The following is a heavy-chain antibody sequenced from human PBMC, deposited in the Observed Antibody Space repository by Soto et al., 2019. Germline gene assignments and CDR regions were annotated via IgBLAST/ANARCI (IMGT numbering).Heavy chain of an antibody. Sequence: SLXLSCAASGFTVSNYAMNWVRQAPGKGLELVSGISGNSGFTYYTDSVKGRFTISRDNSKNTLFLQMNALRDEDTAIYYCVKVGSFYVPRSPFDSSGRGIVATVSS. CDR1: GFTVSNYA. CDR2: ISGNSGFT. J-gene: IGHJ4*02. D-gene: IGHD1-26*01. V-gene: IGHV3-23*01. CDR3: VKVGSFYVPRSPFDS.